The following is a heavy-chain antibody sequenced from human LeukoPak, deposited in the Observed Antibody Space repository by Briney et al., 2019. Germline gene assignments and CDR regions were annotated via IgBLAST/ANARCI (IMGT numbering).Heavy chain of an antibody. CDR3: ARDWVPGKILTGPLGYFDY. CDR1: GGSISSSSYY. CDR2: IYYSGST. Sequence: PSKTLSLTCTVSGGSISSSSYYWGWIRQPPGKGLEWIGSIYYSGSTYYNPSLKSRVTISVDTSKNQFSLKLSSVTAADTAVYYCARDWVPGKILTGPLGYFDYWGQGTLVTVSS. D-gene: IGHD3-9*01. V-gene: IGHV4-39*07. J-gene: IGHJ4*02.